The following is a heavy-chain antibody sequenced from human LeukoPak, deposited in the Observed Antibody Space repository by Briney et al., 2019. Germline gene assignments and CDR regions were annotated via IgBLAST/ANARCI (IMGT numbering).Heavy chain of an antibody. Sequence: GGSLRLSCAASGFTFDDYAMHWVRQAPGKGLEWVSGISWNSGSIGYADSVEGRFTISRDNAKNSLYLQMNSLRAEDTALYYCAKRAAAAYAFDIWGQGTMVTVSS. CDR3: AKRAAAAYAFDI. CDR1: GFTFDDYA. V-gene: IGHV3-9*01. CDR2: ISWNSGSI. D-gene: IGHD6-13*01. J-gene: IGHJ3*02.